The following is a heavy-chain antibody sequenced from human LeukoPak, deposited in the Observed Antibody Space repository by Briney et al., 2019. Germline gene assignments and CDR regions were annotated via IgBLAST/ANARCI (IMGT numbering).Heavy chain of an antibody. CDR1: GFTFSSYD. D-gene: IGHD6-19*01. Sequence: PGGSLRLSCAASGFTFSSYDMNWVRQAPGKGLEWVSAISGSGGSTYYADSVKGRFTISRDNSKNTLYLQMDTLGAEDTAVYYCARAVVGKEDLDYWGQGTLVTVSS. J-gene: IGHJ4*02. V-gene: IGHV3-23*01. CDR3: ARAVVGKEDLDY. CDR2: ISGSGGST.